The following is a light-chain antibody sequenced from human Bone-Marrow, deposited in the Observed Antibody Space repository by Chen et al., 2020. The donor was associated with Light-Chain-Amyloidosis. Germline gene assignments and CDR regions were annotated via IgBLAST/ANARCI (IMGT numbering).Light chain of an antibody. CDR2: RDT. CDR3: QSADSSGTYEVI. V-gene: IGLV3-25*03. CDR1: DLPTKY. J-gene: IGLJ2*01. Sequence: SYELTQPPSVSVYPGQTARITCSGDDLPTKYAYWYQQKPGQAPGLVIHRDTERPSGISERFSGSSSGTTATLTISGVQAEDEADYHCQSADSSGTYEVIFGGGTKLTVL.